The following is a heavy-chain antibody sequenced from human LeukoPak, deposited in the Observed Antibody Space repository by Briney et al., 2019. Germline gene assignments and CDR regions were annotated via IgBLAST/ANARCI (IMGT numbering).Heavy chain of an antibody. V-gene: IGHV3-23*01. D-gene: IGHD6-6*01. CDR3: AVGSYLPSVAAPYY. CDR2: VTISGRTA. J-gene: IGHJ4*02. Sequence: GGSLRLSCLASGFTFSNYAMSWVRQAPGKGLEWVSGVTISGRTAYYADSVKGRFTISRDNFKNTLYLQMNSLRAEDTAVYYCAVGSYLPSVAAPYYWGQGTLVTVCS. CDR1: GFTFSNYA.